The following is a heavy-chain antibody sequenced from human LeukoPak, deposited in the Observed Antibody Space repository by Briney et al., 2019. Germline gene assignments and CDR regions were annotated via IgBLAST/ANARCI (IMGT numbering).Heavy chain of an antibody. V-gene: IGHV1-69*06. CDR1: GGTFSTYV. J-gene: IGHJ4*02. D-gene: IGHD4-17*01. Sequence: GASVKVSCKASGGTFSTYVISWVRQAPGQGLEWMGGIIPVFGTANYAEKFQDRVTITADKSTSTAYMELSSLRSEDTAVYYCATDSRGIYTVTTPKTFDYWGQGTLVTVSS. CDR2: IIPVFGTA. CDR3: ATDSRGIYTVTTPKTFDY.